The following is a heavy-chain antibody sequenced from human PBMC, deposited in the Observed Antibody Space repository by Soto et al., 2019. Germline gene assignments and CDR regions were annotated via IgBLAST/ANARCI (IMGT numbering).Heavy chain of an antibody. V-gene: IGHV1-2*04. J-gene: IGHJ6*02. CDR1: GYTFTGYY. CDR3: ARDKRYCSSTSCYKVPRYYYGMDV. D-gene: IGHD2-2*02. Sequence: GASVKVSCKASGYTFTGYYMHWVRQAPGQGLEWMGWINPNSGGTNYAQKFQGWVTMTRDTSISTAYMELSRLRSDDTAVYYCARDKRYCSSTSCYKVPRYYYGMDVCGQGTTVSGS. CDR2: INPNSGGT.